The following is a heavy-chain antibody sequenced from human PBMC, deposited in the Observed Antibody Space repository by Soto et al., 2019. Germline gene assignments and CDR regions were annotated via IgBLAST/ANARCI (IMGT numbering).Heavy chain of an antibody. CDR2: MNPNSGNT. V-gene: IGHV1-8*01. CDR3: AIEGSSWYSYYYYYYGMDV. D-gene: IGHD6-13*01. J-gene: IGHJ6*02. Sequence: ASVKVCCKESGYAFARYYRNWVQQATGQGLEWMGWMNPNSGNTGYAQKFQGRVTMTRNTSISTAYMELSSLRSEDTAVYYCAIEGSSWYSYYYYYYGMDVWGQGTTVTVSS. CDR1: GYAFARYY.